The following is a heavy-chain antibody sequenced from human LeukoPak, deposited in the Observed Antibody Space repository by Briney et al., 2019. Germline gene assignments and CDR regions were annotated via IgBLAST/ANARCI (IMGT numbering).Heavy chain of an antibody. CDR3: AKDLPYRSWYSRGYCFDY. J-gene: IGHJ4*02. D-gene: IGHD6-13*01. CDR1: GFTFSIYA. CDR2: ISGSGGST. V-gene: IGHV3-23*01. Sequence: GGSLRLSCAASGFTFSIYAMSWVRQAPGEGLEWVSAISGSGGSTYYADSVKGRFTYPRDNSNNRLYLQMNSLRAEDTAVYCCAKDLPYRSWYSRGYCFDYWGQGTLVTVSS.